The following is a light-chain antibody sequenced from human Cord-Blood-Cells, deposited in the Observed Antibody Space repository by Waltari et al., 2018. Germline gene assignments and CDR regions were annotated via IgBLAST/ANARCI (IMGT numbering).Light chain of an antibody. J-gene: IGKJ4*01. V-gene: IGKV1-9*01. Sequence: DIQLTQSPSFLSASVGDRVTITGRARQGISSYLDWYQQEPGKAPKLLIDAASPLQSGVPSRFSGSGSGTEFTLTISRLQPEDFATYYCQQLNSYPLTFGGGTKVEIK. CDR2: AAS. CDR3: QQLNSYPLT. CDR1: QGISSY.